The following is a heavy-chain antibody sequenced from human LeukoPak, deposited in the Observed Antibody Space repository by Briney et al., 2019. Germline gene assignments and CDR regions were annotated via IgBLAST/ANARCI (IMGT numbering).Heavy chain of an antibody. V-gene: IGHV4-30-4*01. Sequence: SETLSLTRSVSGDSISIGDYRWSWIRQSPGKGLEWIGYIYYIGTAYYNPSLRSRVALSAGTSKNQFSLKLNSVTVADSAVYFCARARGDSPRIYYYMDVWGKGTTVTVSS. CDR2: IYYIGTA. J-gene: IGHJ6*03. CDR3: ARARGDSPRIYYYMDV. CDR1: GDSISIGDYR. D-gene: IGHD3-16*01.